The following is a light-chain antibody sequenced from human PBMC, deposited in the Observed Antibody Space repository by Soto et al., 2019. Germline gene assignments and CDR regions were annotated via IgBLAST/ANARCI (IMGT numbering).Light chain of an antibody. J-gene: IGKJ5*01. CDR2: AAS. CDR3: QKYNSAPQT. V-gene: IGKV1-27*01. Sequence: DIQMTQSPSSLSASVGDRVTITCRASQGITNYLAWYQQGPGKIPKLLIYAASTLQSGVPSRFSGSGSATDFTLTISSLQPEYVATYYCQKYNSAPQTFGQGTRLEIK. CDR1: QGITNY.